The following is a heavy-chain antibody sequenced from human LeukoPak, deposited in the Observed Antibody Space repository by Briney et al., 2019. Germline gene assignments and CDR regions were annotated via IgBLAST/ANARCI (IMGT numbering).Heavy chain of an antibody. D-gene: IGHD4-17*01. J-gene: IGHJ4*02. CDR1: GFTFSSYN. Sequence: GGSLRLSCAASGFTFSSYNMNWVRQAPGKGPEWVSSISSSSSYIYYADSVKGRFTISRDNAKNSLYLQVNSLRAEDTAVYYCARDLYGDYPYWGQGTLVTVSS. V-gene: IGHV3-21*01. CDR2: ISSSSSYI. CDR3: ARDLYGDYPY.